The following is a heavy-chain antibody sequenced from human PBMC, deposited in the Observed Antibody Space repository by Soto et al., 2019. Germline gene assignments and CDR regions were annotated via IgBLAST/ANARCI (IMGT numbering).Heavy chain of an antibody. V-gene: IGHV1-69*13. CDR1: VGTLSGYV. Sequence: PVKLSCKAFVGTLSGYVFTWGRRPPEQGLEWMGGIIPIFGTANYAQKFQGRVTITADESTSTAYMELSSLNSVTAADTAVYYCARGFAIGWYTYYFDYWGQGPLVTGSS. D-gene: IGHD6-19*01. CDR2: IIPIFGTA. CDR3: ARGFAIGWYTYYFDY. J-gene: IGHJ4*02.